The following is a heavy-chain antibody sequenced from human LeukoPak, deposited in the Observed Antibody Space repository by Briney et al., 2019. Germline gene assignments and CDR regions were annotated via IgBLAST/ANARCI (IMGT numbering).Heavy chain of an antibody. Sequence: GGSLRLSCAASGFTFSSYNMNWVRQAPGKGLEWGSSIGSSTSFIYYADSVKGRFTISRDNAKNSLYLQMNSLRADDTAVYFCARSRGYRATTDLDYWGQGTLVTVAS. CDR2: IGSSTSFI. V-gene: IGHV3-21*01. CDR1: GFTFSSYN. J-gene: IGHJ4*02. CDR3: ARSRGYRATTDLDY. D-gene: IGHD5-24*01.